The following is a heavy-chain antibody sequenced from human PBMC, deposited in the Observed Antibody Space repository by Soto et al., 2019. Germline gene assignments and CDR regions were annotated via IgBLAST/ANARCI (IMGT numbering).Heavy chain of an antibody. J-gene: IGHJ5*02. CDR1: GFTFTSDS. Sequence: EVQLVESGGGLVKPGGSVRLSCEASGFTFTSDSMTWVRQAPGKGLEWVSSISSHGRDIFYADSVKGRFTISRDNAKDSLHLQMNSLTPEDTAVYYCARGAECRGYCLKKFTWLDPWGQGTLVTVSS. V-gene: IGHV3-21*04. CDR3: ARGAECRGYCLKKFTWLDP. D-gene: IGHD2-15*01. CDR2: ISSHGRDI.